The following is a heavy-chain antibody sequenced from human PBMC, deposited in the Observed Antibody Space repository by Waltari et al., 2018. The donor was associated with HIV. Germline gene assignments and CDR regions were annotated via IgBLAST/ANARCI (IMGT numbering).Heavy chain of an antibody. D-gene: IGHD3-3*01. CDR2: ISYSGSP. V-gene: IGHV4-39*07. CDR1: GGSISSSSYY. Sequence: QLQLQESGPGLVKPSETLSLTCTVSGGSISSSSYYWGWIRQPPGKGLEWIGSISYSGSPYYNPALMGRVTISVDTSKNQVSLKLSSVTAADTAVYYCAREGNFWSGYYNAFDIWGQGTMVTVSS. CDR3: AREGNFWSGYYNAFDI. J-gene: IGHJ3*02.